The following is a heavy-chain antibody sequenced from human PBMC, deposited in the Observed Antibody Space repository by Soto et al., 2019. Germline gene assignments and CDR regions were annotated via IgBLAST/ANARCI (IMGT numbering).Heavy chain of an antibody. Sequence: EASVKVSCKASGYTFTSYGISWVRQAPGQGLEWMGWISAYNGNTNYAQKLQGRVTMTTDTSTSTAYMELRSLRSDDTAVYYCARDGVVPAATYYYYGMDVWGQGTTVTVSS. J-gene: IGHJ6*02. CDR3: ARDGVVPAATYYYYGMDV. D-gene: IGHD2-2*01. CDR2: ISAYNGNT. CDR1: GYTFTSYG. V-gene: IGHV1-18*04.